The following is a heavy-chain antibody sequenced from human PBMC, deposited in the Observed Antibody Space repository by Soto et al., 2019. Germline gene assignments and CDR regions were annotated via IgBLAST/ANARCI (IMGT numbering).Heavy chain of an antibody. D-gene: IGHD3-10*01. Sequence: QVQLQESGPGLVKPSGTLSLTCAVSSGSISSSNWWSWVRQPPGKGLEWIGEIYHSGSTNYNPSLKSLVTISVDKSKNQFSLKLSSVTAADTAVYYCARGTYYYGSGSHALAFDIWGQGTMVTVSS. CDR3: ARGTYYYGSGSHALAFDI. CDR2: IYHSGST. V-gene: IGHV4-4*02. CDR1: SGSISSSNW. J-gene: IGHJ3*02.